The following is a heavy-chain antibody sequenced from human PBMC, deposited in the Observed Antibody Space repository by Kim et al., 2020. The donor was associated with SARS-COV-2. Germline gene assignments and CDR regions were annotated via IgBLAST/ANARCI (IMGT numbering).Heavy chain of an antibody. CDR3: AKDGYGDYWGNWFDP. CDR1: GFTFSSYA. D-gene: IGHD4-17*01. V-gene: IGHV3-23*01. CDR2: ISGSGGST. Sequence: GGSLRLSCAASGFTFSSYAMSWVRQAPGKGLEWVSAISGSGGSTYYADSVKGRFTISRDNSKNTLYLQMNSLRAEDTAVYYCAKDGYGDYWGNWFDPWGQGTLVTVSS. J-gene: IGHJ5*02.